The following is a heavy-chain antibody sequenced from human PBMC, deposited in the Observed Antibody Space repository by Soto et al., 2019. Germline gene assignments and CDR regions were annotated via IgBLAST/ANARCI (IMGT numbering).Heavy chain of an antibody. CDR3: ARDRGPGSKNNCLEH. CDR2: TYYRSKWYN. V-gene: IGHV6-1*01. Sequence: SQPLSLTSAISGDTVSRKSFAWNWIMPSPSRGLEWLGRTYYRSKWYNDYAVSVKSRITINPDTSKNQFSLKLRSVTAADTAVYYCARDRGPGSKNNCLEHWGQGDMVTGSS. D-gene: IGHD3-10*01. CDR1: GDTVSRKSFA. J-gene: IGHJ5*02.